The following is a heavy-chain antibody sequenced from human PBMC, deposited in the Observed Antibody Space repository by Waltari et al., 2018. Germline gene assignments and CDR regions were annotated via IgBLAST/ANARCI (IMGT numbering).Heavy chain of an antibody. D-gene: IGHD3-16*01. CDR3: ARQDLGDDCFFCFDS. Sequence: QVQLQESGPGLVKPSETLSLTCTVSGGSISSSYWSWIRQPPGKGLEWIGYIFYSGNTNYNPSLKSRVTILVDTSKNQFSLKLSSVTAADTAVYYCARQDLGDDCFFCFDSWGQGTLLTVSS. CDR1: GGSISSSY. V-gene: IGHV4-59*13. J-gene: IGHJ4*02. CDR2: IFYSGNT.